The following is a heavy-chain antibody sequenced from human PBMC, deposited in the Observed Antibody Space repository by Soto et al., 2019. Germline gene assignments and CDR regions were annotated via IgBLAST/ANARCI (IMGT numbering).Heavy chain of an antibody. D-gene: IGHD1-26*01. CDR1: GYTFTSFD. CDR2: MNPNSLNT. V-gene: IGHV1-8*01. Sequence: QVQLVQSGPEVKKPGASVKVSCKASGYTFTSFDIHWVRQAPGQGLEWMGWMNPNSLNTGYTQKFQGRVTMSRDTSITTASMELSSLRTKDTAVYYFARSPFQRVVGGKYYCNFMDVWGKGTRVTVSS. J-gene: IGHJ6*03. CDR3: ARSPFQRVVGGKYYCNFMDV.